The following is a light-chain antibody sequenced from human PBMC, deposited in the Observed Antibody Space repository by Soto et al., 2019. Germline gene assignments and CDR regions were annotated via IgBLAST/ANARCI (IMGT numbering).Light chain of an antibody. V-gene: IGKV1-5*01. CDR3: QQYNSYLWT. CDR1: KRIISW. Sequence: GDRATITCRASKRIISWLVWCQQKPGREPNLLIYDAASLESGVPSRLCGSGCGTDFSLIISSMQDDDFVAYYCQQYNSYLWTFGQGTKVDIK. J-gene: IGKJ1*01. CDR2: DAA.